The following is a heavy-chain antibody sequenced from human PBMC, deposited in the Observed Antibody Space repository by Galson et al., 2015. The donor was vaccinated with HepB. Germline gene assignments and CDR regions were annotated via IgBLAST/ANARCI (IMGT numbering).Heavy chain of an antibody. CDR3: AREASDYHYDS. CDR1: GFTFSSYT. V-gene: IGHV3-21*06. J-gene: IGHJ5*01. Sequence: SLRLSCAASGFTFSSYTMNWVRQAPGKGLEWVSAISGSDMQTYYADSVKGRFTISRDNAKNSLYLQIISLRVEDTAVYYCAREASDYHYDSWGQGTLVTVSS. D-gene: IGHD3-22*01. CDR2: ISGSDMQT.